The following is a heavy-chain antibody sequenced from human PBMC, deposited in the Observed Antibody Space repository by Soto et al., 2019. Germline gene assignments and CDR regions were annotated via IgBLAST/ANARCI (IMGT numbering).Heavy chain of an antibody. J-gene: IGHJ1*01. Sequence: PGGSLRLSCAASGFTFASHAMSWVRPAPGKGLAWVSGISANGGRANYAESVKGRFSLSRDNSKNTMFLQMDSLTAEDTAIYYCASWVIALGGTGYFRHWGQGTLVTVSS. V-gene: IGHV3-23*01. CDR3: ASWVIALGGTGYFRH. CDR1: GFTFASHA. CDR2: ISANGGRA. D-gene: IGHD6-19*01.